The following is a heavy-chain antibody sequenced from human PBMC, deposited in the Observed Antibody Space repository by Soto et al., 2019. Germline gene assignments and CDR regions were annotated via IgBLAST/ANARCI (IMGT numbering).Heavy chain of an antibody. D-gene: IGHD3-10*01. CDR3: ATSYGSGSAHFDY. J-gene: IGHJ4*02. CDR2: VNPIVGMS. CDR1: GGTFNSYT. V-gene: IGHV1-69*02. Sequence: QVQLVQSGAEVKKPGSSVKVSCTASGGTFNSYTIHWVRQAPGQGLEWVGRVNPIVGMSNSAQKFQGRGTITADRSTSKAYMDLTSLKSEDTDLYYCATSYGSGSAHFDYRGQGTLVTVSS.